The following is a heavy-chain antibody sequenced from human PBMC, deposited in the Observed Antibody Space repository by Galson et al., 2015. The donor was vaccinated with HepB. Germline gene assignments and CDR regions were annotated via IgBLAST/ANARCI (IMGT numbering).Heavy chain of an antibody. CDR2: ISADGTRP. Sequence: CAASGFTFSDYWMHWVRQAPGKGLLWVSYISADGTRPKYADSVKGRFTISRDNAKNTVYLQMNSLRAEDTAVYYCAREFAFGCGSYSNWGQGSLVTVSS. CDR3: AREFAFGCGSYSN. V-gene: IGHV3-74*01. CDR1: GFTFSDYW. J-gene: IGHJ4*02. D-gene: IGHD6-19*01.